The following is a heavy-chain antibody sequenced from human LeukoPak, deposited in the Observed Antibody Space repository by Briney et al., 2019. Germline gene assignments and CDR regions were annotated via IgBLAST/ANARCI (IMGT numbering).Heavy chain of an antibody. Sequence: GGSLRLSCAASGFSFSTYGMHWVRQVPGKGLEWVALVSYDGNTQHYAHSVRGRFTISRDNSKSTVSLQMNSLGPEDTAIYYCVKDRYNWGSGAHWGQGTLVTVSS. V-gene: IGHV3-30*18. CDR3: VKDRYNWGSGAH. CDR2: VSYDGNTQ. D-gene: IGHD7-27*01. CDR1: GFSFSTYG. J-gene: IGHJ4*02.